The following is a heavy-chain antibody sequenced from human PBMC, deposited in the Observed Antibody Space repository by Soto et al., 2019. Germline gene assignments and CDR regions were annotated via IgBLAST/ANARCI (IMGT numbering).Heavy chain of an antibody. CDR2: ISSNGGST. CDR1: GFTFSSYA. V-gene: IGHV3-64D*06. D-gene: IGHD3-22*01. Sequence: ESGGGLVQPGGSLRLSCSASGFTFSSYAMHWVRQAPGKGLEYVSGISSNGGSTHYADSVKGRFTISRDNSKNTLYLQMSSLRAEDTAVYYCVKMGSSVYSFDYWGQGTLVTVSS. J-gene: IGHJ4*02. CDR3: VKMGSSVYSFDY.